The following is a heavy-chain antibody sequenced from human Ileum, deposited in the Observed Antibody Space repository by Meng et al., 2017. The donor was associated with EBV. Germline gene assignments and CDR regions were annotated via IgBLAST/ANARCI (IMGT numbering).Heavy chain of an antibody. J-gene: IGHJ4*02. CDR1: GRSISVINW. V-gene: IGHV4-4*02. CDR2: MSDSGIS. Sequence: QVHVQESGPGLVNPSRTLALTRAVSGRSISVINWWSWVRQSPEKGLEWIGEMSDSGISHYNPSLKSRVTISADKSNNQFSLKLTSVTSADTAVYFCAKNGEKYFEYWGQGTLVTVSS. CDR3: AKNGEKYFEY.